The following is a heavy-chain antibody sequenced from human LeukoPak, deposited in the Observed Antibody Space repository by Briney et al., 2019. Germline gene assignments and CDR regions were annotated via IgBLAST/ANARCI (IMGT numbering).Heavy chain of an antibody. Sequence: GASVKVSCKGSGYTLTGYYLHWVRQAPGQGLDYMGWVNHDSGGAHSAQNFQGRVTMTRDTSVNTAYMELTRLTSHDTAVYYCASERCGTGAFDIWGQGTLVTVSS. CDR1: GYTLTGYY. D-gene: IGHD1-1*01. J-gene: IGHJ3*02. CDR3: ASERCGTGAFDI. CDR2: VNHDSGGA. V-gene: IGHV1-2*02.